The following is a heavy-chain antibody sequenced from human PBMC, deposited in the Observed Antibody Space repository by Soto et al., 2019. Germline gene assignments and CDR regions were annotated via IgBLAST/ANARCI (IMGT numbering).Heavy chain of an antibody. CDR2: IIPILGIA. Sequence: QVQLVQSGAEVKKPGSSVKVSCKASGGTFSSYTISWVRQAPGQGLEWMGRIIPILGIANYAQKFQGRVTITADKSTSTAYMELSSLRSEDTAVYYCARGRGDCSGGSCYSSIDYWGQGTLVTVSS. CDR3: ARGRGDCSGGSCYSSIDY. D-gene: IGHD2-15*01. V-gene: IGHV1-69*02. J-gene: IGHJ4*02. CDR1: GGTFSSYT.